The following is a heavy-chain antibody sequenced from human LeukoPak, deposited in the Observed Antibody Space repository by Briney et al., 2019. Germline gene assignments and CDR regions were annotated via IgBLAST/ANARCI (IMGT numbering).Heavy chain of an antibody. Sequence: SETLSLTCTVSGGSISSSSYYWSWIRQPPGKGLEWIGNVYYSGGTNYNPSLKSRLTISVDTSANQFSLKLSSVTAADTAVYYCARGGSYGYYWGQGTLVTVSS. CDR1: GGSISSSSYY. V-gene: IGHV4-61*01. D-gene: IGHD5-18*01. J-gene: IGHJ4*02. CDR2: VYYSGGT. CDR3: ARGGSYGYY.